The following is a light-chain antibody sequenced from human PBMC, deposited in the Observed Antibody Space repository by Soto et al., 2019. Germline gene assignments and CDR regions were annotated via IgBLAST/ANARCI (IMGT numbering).Light chain of an antibody. J-gene: IGLJ1*01. Sequence: QSVLTQPASVSGSPGQSITISCTGTSSDVGGFNSVSWYQLRPGTAPKLILYDVVDRPSGVSYRFSGSKSGNTASLTISGLQAAYEADYFCSSYTSTMTNVFGSGTKVTVL. CDR1: SSDVGGFNS. V-gene: IGLV2-14*03. CDR3: SSYTSTMTNV. CDR2: DVV.